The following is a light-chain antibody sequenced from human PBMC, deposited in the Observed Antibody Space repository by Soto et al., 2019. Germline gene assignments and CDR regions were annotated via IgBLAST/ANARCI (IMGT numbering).Light chain of an antibody. CDR1: GSDIGGYVH. Sequence: QSVLTQPASVSGSPGQSISISCTGTGSDIGGYVHVSWYQQHPGKAPKLIIFDVSTRPSGVFNRFFGSKSGNTASLTIAGLQPADEADYFCSSYTSVNLYVFGTGTKVTVL. CDR3: SSYTSVNLYV. J-gene: IGLJ1*01. CDR2: DVS. V-gene: IGLV2-14*03.